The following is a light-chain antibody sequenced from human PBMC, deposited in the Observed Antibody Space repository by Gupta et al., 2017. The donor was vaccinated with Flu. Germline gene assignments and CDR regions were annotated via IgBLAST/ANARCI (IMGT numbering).Light chain of an antibody. J-gene: IGKJ5*01. V-gene: IGKV3-11*01. CDR3: QQRSNWPIT. CDR2: AAS. Sequence: IVFTPSFATRSYCHGERATLSCGARQGVSSLLAWYQQKPGQAPRLLIYAASNRATGIPARFSGSGSGTDFTLTISSLEPEDFAVYYCQQRSNWPITFGQGTQLEIK. CDR1: QGVSSL.